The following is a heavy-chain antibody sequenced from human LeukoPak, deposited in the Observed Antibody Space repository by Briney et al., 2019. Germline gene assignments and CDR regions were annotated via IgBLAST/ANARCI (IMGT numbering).Heavy chain of an antibody. CDR2: IKTDGSEK. CDR1: GFTFSTYW. Sequence: GGSLRLSCAASGFTFSTYWMSWVRQAPGKGLELEWVANIKTDGSEKAYVDSMKGRFTISRDNSKNTLYLQMNSLRVEDTAVYYCARKRNSYFDYWGQGTLVIASS. V-gene: IGHV3-7*03. D-gene: IGHD1-1*01. J-gene: IGHJ4*02. CDR3: ARKRNSYFDY.